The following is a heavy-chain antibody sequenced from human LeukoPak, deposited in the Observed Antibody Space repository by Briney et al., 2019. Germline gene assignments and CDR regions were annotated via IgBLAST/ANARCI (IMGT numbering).Heavy chain of an antibody. CDR1: GGSFSDYY. V-gene: IGHV4-34*01. CDR3: ARDRDMVRGVKTGTYGMDV. J-gene: IGHJ6*02. D-gene: IGHD3-10*01. Sequence: SETLSLTCAVYGGSFSDYYWSWIRQSPGKGLEWIGEIEHSESTNYNPSLNSRVTISVDTSKNQFSLKLNSVTAADTAVYYCARDRDMVRGVKTGTYGMDVWGQGTTVTVSS. CDR2: IEHSEST.